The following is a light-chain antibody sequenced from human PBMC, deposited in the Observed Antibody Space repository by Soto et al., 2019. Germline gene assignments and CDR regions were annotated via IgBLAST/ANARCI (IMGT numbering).Light chain of an antibody. J-gene: IGLJ3*02. CDR1: SSDVGGYNY. Sequence: QSVLTQPASVSGSPGQSITISCTGTSSDVGGYNYVSRYQQHPGKAPKLMIYEVSNRPSGVSNRFSGSKSGNTASLTISGLQAEDEADYYCSSYTSSSTLTNWVFGGGTSSPS. V-gene: IGLV2-14*01. CDR3: SSYTSSSTLTNWV. CDR2: EVS.